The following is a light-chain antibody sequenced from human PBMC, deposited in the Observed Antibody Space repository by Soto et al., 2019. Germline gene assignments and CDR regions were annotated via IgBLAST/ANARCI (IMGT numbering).Light chain of an antibody. J-gene: IGLJ2*01. Sequence: QSVLTQPPSASGTPGQRVTISCSGSSSNIGSNYVYWYQQLPGTAPKLLIYRNNQRPSGVPDRFSGFKSGTSASLAISGLRSEDEADYYCAAWDDSLSAVVFGIGTKVIVL. CDR2: RNN. V-gene: IGLV1-47*01. CDR1: SSNIGSNY. CDR3: AAWDDSLSAVV.